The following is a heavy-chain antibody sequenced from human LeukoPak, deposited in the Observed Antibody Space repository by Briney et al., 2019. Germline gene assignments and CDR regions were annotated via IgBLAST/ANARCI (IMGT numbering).Heavy chain of an antibody. CDR2: IYYSGST. Sequence: SETLSLTCAVYGGSFSGYYWGWIRQPPGRGLEWIGSIYYSGSTYYNPSLKSRVTISVDTSKNQFSLKLSSVTAADTAVYYCANYDILTPHHPYYYYYYMDVWGKGTTVTVPS. J-gene: IGHJ6*03. D-gene: IGHD3-9*01. CDR1: GGSFSGYY. V-gene: IGHV4-34*01. CDR3: ANYDILTPHHPYYYYYYMDV.